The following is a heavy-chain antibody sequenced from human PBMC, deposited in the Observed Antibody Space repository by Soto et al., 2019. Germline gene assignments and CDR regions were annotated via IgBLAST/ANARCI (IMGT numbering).Heavy chain of an antibody. Sequence: EVQLVESGGGLVQPGGSLRLSCAASRFTFSSYWMHWVRQAPGKGLVWVSRINSDGSSTSYADSVKGRFTISRDNAKNTLYLQMNSLRAEDTAVYYCARRGGDWKYYYYGMDVWGQGTTVTVSS. CDR1: RFTFSSYW. CDR3: ARRGGDWKYYYYGMDV. CDR2: INSDGSST. V-gene: IGHV3-74*01. J-gene: IGHJ6*02. D-gene: IGHD1-1*01.